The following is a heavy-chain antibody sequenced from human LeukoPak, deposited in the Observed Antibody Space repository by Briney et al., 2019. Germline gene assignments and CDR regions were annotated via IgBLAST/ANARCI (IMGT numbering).Heavy chain of an antibody. J-gene: IGHJ5*02. V-gene: IGHV5-51*01. D-gene: IGHD6-19*01. Sequence: GESLKISCKGSGYSFTSYWIGWVRQMPGKGLEWMGIIYPGDSDTRYSPSFQGQVTISADKSISTAYLQWSSLKASDTAMYYCARMGSIAVAGKYNWFDPWGQGTLVTASS. CDR1: GYSFTSYW. CDR2: IYPGDSDT. CDR3: ARMGSIAVAGKYNWFDP.